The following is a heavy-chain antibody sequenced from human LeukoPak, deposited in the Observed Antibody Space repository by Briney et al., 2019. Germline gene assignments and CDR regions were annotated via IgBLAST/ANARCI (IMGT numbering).Heavy chain of an antibody. CDR1: GFTFSNYW. V-gene: IGHV3-7*01. CDR2: IKQDGSEK. J-gene: IGHJ4*02. D-gene: IGHD5-12*01. Sequence: GGSLRLSCAASGFTFSNYWMSWVRQAPGKGLEWVANIKQDGSEKNYVDSVKGRFTISRDNAKNSLDLQMHSLRAEDTAVYYCARVGGYASSWGYWGQGALVTVSS. CDR3: ARVGGYASSWGY.